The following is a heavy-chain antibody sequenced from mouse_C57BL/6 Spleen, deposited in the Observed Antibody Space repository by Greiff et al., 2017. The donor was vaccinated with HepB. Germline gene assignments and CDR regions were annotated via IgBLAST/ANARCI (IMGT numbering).Heavy chain of an antibody. CDR2: ISSGSSTI. Sequence: EVQLVESGGGLVKPGGSLKLSCAASGFTFSDYGMHWVRQAPEKGLEWVAYISSGSSTIYYADTVKGRFTISRDNAKNTLFLQMTSLRSEDTAMYYCARRYYGNAMDYWGQGTSVTVSS. J-gene: IGHJ4*01. D-gene: IGHD1-1*01. CDR3: ARRYYGNAMDY. V-gene: IGHV5-17*01. CDR1: GFTFSDYG.